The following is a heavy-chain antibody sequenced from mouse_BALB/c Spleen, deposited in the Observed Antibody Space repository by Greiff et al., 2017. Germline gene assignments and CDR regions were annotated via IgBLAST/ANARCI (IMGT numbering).Heavy chain of an antibody. D-gene: IGHD2-14*01. CDR2: ISYSGST. J-gene: IGHJ1*01. CDR1: GYSITSDYA. Sequence: EVKVEESGPGLVKPSQSLSLTCTVTGYSITSDYAWNWIRQFPGNKLEWMGYISYSGSTSYNPSLKSRISITRDTSKNQFFLQLNSVTTEDTATYYCAREVQVGRYFDVWGAGTTVTVSS. CDR3: AREVQVGRYFDV. V-gene: IGHV3-2*02.